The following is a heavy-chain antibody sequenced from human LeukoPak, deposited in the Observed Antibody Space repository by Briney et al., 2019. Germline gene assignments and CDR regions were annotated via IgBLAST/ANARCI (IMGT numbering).Heavy chain of an antibody. D-gene: IGHD6-19*01. CDR2: IYSGGNT. Sequence: SGGSLRLSCAASGFTVSSNYMSWVRQAPGTGLEWVSIIYSGGNTYYADSVKGRFTISRDNSKNTLYLQMNSLRAEDTAVYYCARDTAVAGVDYWGQGTLVTVSS. CDR1: GFTVSSNY. CDR3: ARDTAVAGVDY. J-gene: IGHJ4*02. V-gene: IGHV3-53*01.